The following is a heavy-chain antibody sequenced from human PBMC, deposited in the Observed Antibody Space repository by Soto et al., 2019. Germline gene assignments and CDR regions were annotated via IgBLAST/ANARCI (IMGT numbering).Heavy chain of an antibody. J-gene: IGHJ4*02. CDR3: ARGLGTYYYDSSGYYYGFDY. D-gene: IGHD3-22*01. CDR1: GGSFSGYY. CDR2: INHSGST. V-gene: IGHV4-34*01. Sequence: SETLSLICAVYGGSFSGYYWSWIRQPPGKGLEWIGEINHSGSTNYNPSLKSRVTISVDTSKNQFSLKLSSVTAADTAVCYCARGLGTYYYDSSGYYYGFDYWGQGTLVTVSS.